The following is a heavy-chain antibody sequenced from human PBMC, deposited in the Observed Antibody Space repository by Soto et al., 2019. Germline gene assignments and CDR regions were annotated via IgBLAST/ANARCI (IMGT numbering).Heavy chain of an antibody. CDR1: GFTFSSYG. Sequence: QVQLVESGGGVVQPGRSLRLSCAASGFTFSSYGMHWVRQAPGKGLEWVAVISYDGSNKYHADSVKGRITISRDNSKNTLQLQMSSLRAEDTAVYYCAKPPTVPNPREYWGQGTLVTVS. D-gene: IGHD4-4*01. J-gene: IGHJ4*02. CDR2: ISYDGSNK. CDR3: AKPPTVPNPREY. V-gene: IGHV3-30*18.